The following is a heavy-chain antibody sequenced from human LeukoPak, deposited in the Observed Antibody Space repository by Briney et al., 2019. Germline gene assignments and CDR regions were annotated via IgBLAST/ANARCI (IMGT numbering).Heavy chain of an antibody. D-gene: IGHD2-15*01. Sequence: GGSLRLSCAASGFTFSSYAMSWVRQAPGKGLEWVSAISGSGGSTYYADSVKGRFTISRDNSKNTLYLQMNSLRAEDTAVYYCAKDQGYCSGGSCYGSEFDYWGQGTLVTVSS. V-gene: IGHV3-23*01. J-gene: IGHJ4*02. CDR1: GFTFSSYA. CDR2: ISGSGGST. CDR3: AKDQGYCSGGSCYGSEFDY.